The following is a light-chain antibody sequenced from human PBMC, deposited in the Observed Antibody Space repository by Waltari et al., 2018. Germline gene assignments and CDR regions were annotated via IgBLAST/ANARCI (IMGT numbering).Light chain of an antibody. J-gene: IGLJ1*01. Sequence: QSVLTQPPSATGSPGQSVTIPCTGPNRDVAAYNYVPWYQQHPGKVPKPLIYEVTKRPSGVPDRFSGSKSGNTASLTVSGLQADDEADYYCSSYAHNNHFVFGTGTKVTVL. V-gene: IGLV2-8*01. CDR1: NRDVAAYNY. CDR3: SSYAHNNHFV. CDR2: EVT.